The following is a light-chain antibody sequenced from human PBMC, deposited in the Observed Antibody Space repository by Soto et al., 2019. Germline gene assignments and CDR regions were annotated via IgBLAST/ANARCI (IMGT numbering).Light chain of an antibody. V-gene: IGKV3-20*01. CDR3: QRYGG. J-gene: IGKJ1*01. CDR2: SAS. CDR1: QSVSSSH. Sequence: VLTQSPGTLSLSPGESATLSCRASQSVSSSHLAWYQQKPGQAPRLLIYSASSRANGIPDRFSGSGSGTDFTLTISRLEPEDFAVYYCQRYGGFGQGTKVDIK.